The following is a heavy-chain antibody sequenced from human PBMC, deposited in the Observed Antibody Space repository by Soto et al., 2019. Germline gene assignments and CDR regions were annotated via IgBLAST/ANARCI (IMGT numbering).Heavy chain of an antibody. CDR3: ARSPRSGPYFDY. J-gene: IGHJ4*02. V-gene: IGHV5-51*01. Sequence: GESLKISCRCSGYTFSNFWIAWVRHLPGKGLEWMGIIHPGDHETRYSPSFHGKVTISADKSINTAYLQWSSLEASDSAFYYCARSPRSGPYFDYWGQGALVTVSS. CDR1: GYTFSNFW. D-gene: IGHD6-25*01. CDR2: IHPGDHET.